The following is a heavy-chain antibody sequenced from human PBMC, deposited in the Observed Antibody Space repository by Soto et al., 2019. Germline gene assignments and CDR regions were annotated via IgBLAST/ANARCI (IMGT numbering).Heavy chain of an antibody. V-gene: IGHV4-34*01. D-gene: IGHD3-3*01. CDR2: INHSGST. CDR3: ARGGETIFGVVIRGPFDY. Sequence: QVQLQQWGAGLLKPSETLSLTCAVYGGSFSGYYWSWIRQPPGKGLEWIGEINHSGSTNYNPSLKSRVTISVDTSKNQFSLKLSSMTAADTAVYYCARGGETIFGVVIRGPFDYWGQGTLVTVSS. CDR1: GGSFSGYY. J-gene: IGHJ4*02.